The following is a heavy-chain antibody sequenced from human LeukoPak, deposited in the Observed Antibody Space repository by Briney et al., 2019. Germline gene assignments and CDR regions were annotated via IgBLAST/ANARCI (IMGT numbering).Heavy chain of an antibody. CDR2: IWYDGSNK. CDR1: GFTFSSYG. Sequence: RGSLRLSCAASGFTFSSYGMHWVRQAPGKGLEWVAVIWYDGSNKYYADSVKGRFTISRDNSKNTLYLQMNSLRAEDTAVYYCAKEYYDYVWGSYRYGLDYWGQGTLVTVSS. D-gene: IGHD3-16*02. V-gene: IGHV3-33*06. J-gene: IGHJ4*02. CDR3: AKEYYDYVWGSYRYGLDY.